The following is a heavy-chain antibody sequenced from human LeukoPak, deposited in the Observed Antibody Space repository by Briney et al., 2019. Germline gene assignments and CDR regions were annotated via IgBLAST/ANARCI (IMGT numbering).Heavy chain of an antibody. CDR1: GFTFSNFA. V-gene: IGHV3-23*01. Sequence: GSLRLSCAASGFTFSNFAMSWIRQAPGKGLEWVSALNGDNTYYADSVKGRYTVSRDNSKNTLYLQMNSLTAEDTAVYYCVREATGYSFADYWGQGTLVSVSS. J-gene: IGHJ4*02. D-gene: IGHD1-26*01. CDR2: LNGDNT. CDR3: VREATGYSFADY.